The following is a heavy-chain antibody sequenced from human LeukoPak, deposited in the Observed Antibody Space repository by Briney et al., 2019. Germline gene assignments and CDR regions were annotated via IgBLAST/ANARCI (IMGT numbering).Heavy chain of an antibody. CDR2: ISSSSSYI. CDR1: GFTFSSYS. Sequence: GGSLRLSCAASGFTFSSYSMNWVRQAPGKGLEWVSSISSSSSYIYYADSVKGRFTISRDNAKNSLYLQMNSLRAEDTALYYCARRSGRTNYYMDVWGKGTTVTVSS. V-gene: IGHV3-21*04. CDR3: ARRSGRTNYYMDV. J-gene: IGHJ6*03. D-gene: IGHD6-19*01.